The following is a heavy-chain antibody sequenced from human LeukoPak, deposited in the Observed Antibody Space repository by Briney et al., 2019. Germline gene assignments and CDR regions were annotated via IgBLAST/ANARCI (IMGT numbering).Heavy chain of an antibody. Sequence: PSETLSLTCAVYGGAFSGYYWSWIRQPPGKGLEWIGEVNHSGGTNYNPSLKSRVTISVDTSKNQFSLKLSSVTAADTAVYYCARGDYGDYVAEHWGQGTLVTVSS. CDR3: ARGDYGDYVAEH. CDR2: VNHSGGT. D-gene: IGHD4-17*01. CDR1: GGAFSGYY. J-gene: IGHJ4*02. V-gene: IGHV4-34*01.